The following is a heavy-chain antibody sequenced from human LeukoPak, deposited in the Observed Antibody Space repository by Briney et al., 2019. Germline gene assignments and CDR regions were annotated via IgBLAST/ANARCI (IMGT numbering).Heavy chain of an antibody. CDR1: GFTFDDYA. CDR2: ISWNSGSI. CDR3: AKNTRRYCTGGSCYWEPFDY. D-gene: IGHD2-8*02. V-gene: IGHV3-9*01. J-gene: IGHJ4*02. Sequence: GGSLRLSCAASGFTFDDYAMHWVRQAPGKGLEWVSGISWNSGSIGYADSVKGRFTISRDNSKNTPYLQMNSLRADDTAVYYCAKNTRRYCTGGSCYWEPFDYWGQGTLVTVSS.